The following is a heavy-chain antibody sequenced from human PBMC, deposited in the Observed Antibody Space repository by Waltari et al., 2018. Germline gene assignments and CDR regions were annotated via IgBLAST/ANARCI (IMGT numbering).Heavy chain of an antibody. Sequence: EVQLLESGGGLVQPGGSLRLSCAASGFSCRRSWMTWVRQAPGKGLEWVAEINPDGSGEYYVDSVNGRFTISRDNTKNSLYLQMNSLRPDDTAVYFCARDPAFGAFDFWGQGTVVTVSS. D-gene: IGHD3-10*01. CDR3: ARDPAFGAFDF. CDR2: INPDGSGE. V-gene: IGHV3-7*01. J-gene: IGHJ3*01. CDR1: GFSCRRSW.